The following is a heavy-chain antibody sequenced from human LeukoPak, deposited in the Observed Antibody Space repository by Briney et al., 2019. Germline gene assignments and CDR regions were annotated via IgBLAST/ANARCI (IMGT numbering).Heavy chain of an antibody. V-gene: IGHV3-30*04. CDR1: GFTFSSYA. CDR3: ARVGPYSSGYFDS. D-gene: IGHD6-19*01. J-gene: IGHJ4*02. Sequence: SGGSLRLSCAASGFTFSSYAMSWVRQAPGKGLEWLAVISSDLNNKYYADSVKGRFTISRDNSKNTLYLQLNSLGPEDTAIYYCARVGPYSSGYFDSWGQGTLVTVSS. CDR2: ISSDLNNK.